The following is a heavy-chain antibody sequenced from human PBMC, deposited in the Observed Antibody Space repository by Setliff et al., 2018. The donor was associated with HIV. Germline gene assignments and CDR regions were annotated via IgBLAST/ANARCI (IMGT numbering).Heavy chain of an antibody. CDR1: GGSISSSNW. Sequence: PSETLSLTCAVSGGSISSSNWWSWVRQPPGKGLEWIGEIYHSGSTNYNPSLKSRVTISVDKSKNQFSLKLKSVTAADTAVYFCARQTPKSNVDTAVDCWGQGTLVTVSS. J-gene: IGHJ4*02. V-gene: IGHV4-4*02. CDR3: ARQTPKSNVDTAVDC. D-gene: IGHD5-18*01. CDR2: IYHSGST.